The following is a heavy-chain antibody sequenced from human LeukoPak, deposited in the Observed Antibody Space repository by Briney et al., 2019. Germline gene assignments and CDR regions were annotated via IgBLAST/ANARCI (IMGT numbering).Heavy chain of an antibody. D-gene: IGHD3-16*01. CDR3: AKKDYRDAFDI. V-gene: IGHV3-30*18. Sequence: PGGSLRLSCAASGFTFSSYGIHWVRQAPGKGLEWVAVISYDGSNKYYADSVKGRFTISRDNSKNTLYLQMNSLRAEDTAVYYCAKKDYRDAFDIWGQGTMVTVSS. CDR2: ISYDGSNK. J-gene: IGHJ3*02. CDR1: GFTFSSYG.